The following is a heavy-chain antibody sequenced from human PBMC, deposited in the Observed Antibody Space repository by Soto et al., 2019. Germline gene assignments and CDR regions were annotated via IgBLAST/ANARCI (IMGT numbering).Heavy chain of an antibody. D-gene: IGHD1-26*01. Sequence: SETLSLTCTVSGGSISSYYWSWIRQPPGKGLEWIGYIYYSGSTNYNPSLKSRVTISVDTSKNQFSLKLSSVTAADTAVYYCAREVGWGAFDIWGQGTMVTVS. V-gene: IGHV4-59*12. CDR1: GGSISSYY. J-gene: IGHJ3*02. CDR2: IYYSGST. CDR3: AREVGWGAFDI.